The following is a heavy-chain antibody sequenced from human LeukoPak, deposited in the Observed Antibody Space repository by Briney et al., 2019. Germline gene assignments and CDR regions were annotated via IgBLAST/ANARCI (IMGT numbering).Heavy chain of an antibody. Sequence: QPGGSLRLSCAASGFTFSSYAMSWVRQAPGKGLEWVSAISGSGGSTYYADSVKGRFTISRDNSKNTLYLQMNSLRAEDTAVYYSAKDTTDYVDYADTWGQGTMVTVSS. D-gene: IGHD4-17*01. CDR3: AKDTTDYVDYADT. V-gene: IGHV3-23*01. CDR2: ISGSGGST. CDR1: GFTFSSYA. J-gene: IGHJ3*02.